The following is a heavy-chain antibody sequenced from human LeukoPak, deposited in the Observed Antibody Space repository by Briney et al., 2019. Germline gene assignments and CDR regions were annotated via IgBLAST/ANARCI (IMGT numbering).Heavy chain of an antibody. CDR3: VRPYYYGSGSYLY. Sequence: XRLSCAASGFTFSSYAMHWVRQAPGKGLEYVSAISSNGGSTYYANSVKGRFTISRDNSKNTLYLQMGSLRAEDMAVYYCVRPYYYGSGSYLYWGQGTLVTVS. V-gene: IGHV3-64*01. D-gene: IGHD3-10*01. J-gene: IGHJ4*02. CDR2: ISSNGGST. CDR1: GFTFSSYA.